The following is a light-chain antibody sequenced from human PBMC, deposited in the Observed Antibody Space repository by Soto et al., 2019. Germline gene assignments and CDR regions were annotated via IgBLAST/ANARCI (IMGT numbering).Light chain of an antibody. V-gene: IGKV3-11*01. J-gene: IGKJ5*01. Sequence: VVLTRSAATLSVSRGGRAYLSCRATERVXSYLVWYQHQPGQAPRLLFSNXSNRATGSPARFSGSGSATAFTLTITSLEHADFAVYYCQQRSNWTLTFGGGTRLEIK. CDR1: ERVXSY. CDR3: QQRSNWTLT. CDR2: NXS.